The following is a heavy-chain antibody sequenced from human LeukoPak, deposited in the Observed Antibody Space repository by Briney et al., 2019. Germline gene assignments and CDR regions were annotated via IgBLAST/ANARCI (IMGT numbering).Heavy chain of an antibody. CDR1: GFTVSRNY. V-gene: IGHV3-53*01. J-gene: IGHJ6*02. Sequence: GGSLRLSCAASGFTVSRNYMSWVRQAPGKGLEWVSLTYSDGSTSYTESVKGRFTISRDNSKSTLSLQLNSLRAEDTAVYYCARDGGSSTKEPSGGYYYYGMDVWGQGTTVTVSS. CDR2: TYSDGST. CDR3: ARDGGSSTKEPSGGYYYYGMDV. D-gene: IGHD1-1*01.